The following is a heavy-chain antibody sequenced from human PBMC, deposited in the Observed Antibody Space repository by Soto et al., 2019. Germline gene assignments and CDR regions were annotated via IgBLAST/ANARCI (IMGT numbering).Heavy chain of an antibody. D-gene: IGHD2-15*01. CDR3: SKGTVVVVAATRGCYFDY. J-gene: IGHJ4*02. CDR2: ISGSGGYT. V-gene: IGHV3-23*01. Sequence: EVPLLESGGGLVQPGGSLRLSCAASGFTFSSYAMSWVRQAPGKGLEWVSVISGSGGYTYYADSVKGRFTISRDNSKNPLYMQLNSLRAEDTAVYYCSKGTVVVVAATRGCYFDYWGQGTLVTVSS. CDR1: GFTFSSYA.